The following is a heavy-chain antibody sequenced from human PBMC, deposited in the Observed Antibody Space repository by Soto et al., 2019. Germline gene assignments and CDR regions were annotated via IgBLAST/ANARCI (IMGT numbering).Heavy chain of an antibody. CDR1: GFTLSSYA. Sequence: EVQLLESGGGLVQPGESLRLSCAASGFTLSSYAMSWVRQAPGKGLEWVSVISGSDDSTYYADSVKGRFTTSRDNSKNTLDLQMSSLRAEDTAVYYCAKRSSSSTFDYWGQGTLVTVSS. D-gene: IGHD6-6*01. V-gene: IGHV3-23*01. CDR2: ISGSDDST. CDR3: AKRSSSSTFDY. J-gene: IGHJ4*02.